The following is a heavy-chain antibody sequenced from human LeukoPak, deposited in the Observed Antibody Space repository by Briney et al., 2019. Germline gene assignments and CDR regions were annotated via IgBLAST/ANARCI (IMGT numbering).Heavy chain of an antibody. J-gene: IGHJ3*01. CDR1: GFTFSNYN. V-gene: IGHV3-21*01. D-gene: IGHD2-8*01. CDR2: ISASSNYK. CDR3: ARENDVVLMVYIFDAFDV. Sequence: GGSLRLSCAASGFTFSNYNMNWVRQAPGMGLEWVSSISASSNYKYYADSVKGRFTISRDNAKNSLYLQMNSLRAEDTAVYYCARENDVVLMVYIFDAFDVWGHGTTVTVSS.